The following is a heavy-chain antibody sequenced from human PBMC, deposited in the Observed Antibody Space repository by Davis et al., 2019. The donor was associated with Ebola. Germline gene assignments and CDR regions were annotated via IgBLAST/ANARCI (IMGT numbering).Heavy chain of an antibody. CDR3: AKDGMVRGITGYGMDV. CDR2: ISYDGSNK. CDR1: GFTFSSYA. V-gene: IGHV3-30*04. J-gene: IGHJ6*02. D-gene: IGHD3-10*01. Sequence: GGSLRLSCAASGFTFSSYAMHWVRQAPGKGLGWVAVISYDGSNKYYADSVKGRFTISRDNSKNTLYLQMNSLRVEDTAVYYCAKDGMVRGITGYGMDVWGQGTTVTVSS.